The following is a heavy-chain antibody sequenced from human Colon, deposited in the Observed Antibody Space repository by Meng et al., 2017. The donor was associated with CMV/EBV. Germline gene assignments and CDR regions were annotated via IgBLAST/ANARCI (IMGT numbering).Heavy chain of an antibody. CDR3: AKKETSSSLDY. V-gene: IGHV3-30*02. J-gene: IGHJ4*02. D-gene: IGHD6-6*01. Sequence: GESLKISCAASGFNFNNYGMHWVRQAPGKGLEWVAFISFDAKDHYYSDCVKGRFTISRDNAMSTMYLQMDDLRPDDNAVYYCAKKETSSSLDYWGQGTLVTVSS. CDR1: GFNFNNYG. CDR2: ISFDAKDH.